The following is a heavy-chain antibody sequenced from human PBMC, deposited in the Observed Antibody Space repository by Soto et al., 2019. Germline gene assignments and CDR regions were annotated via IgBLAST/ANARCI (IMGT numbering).Heavy chain of an antibody. Sequence: QVQLVQSGAEVKKPGASVKVSCKASGYTFTSYDINWVRQATGQGLEWMGWMNPNSGNTGYAQKFQGRVTMTRNTSISTAYMELSSLRSEDTXXXXXXXXXXXFGDYWGQGTLVTVSS. D-gene: IGHD3-16*01. CDR1: GYTFTSYD. CDR3: XXXXXXFGDY. J-gene: IGHJ4*02. CDR2: MNPNSGNT. V-gene: IGHV1-8*01.